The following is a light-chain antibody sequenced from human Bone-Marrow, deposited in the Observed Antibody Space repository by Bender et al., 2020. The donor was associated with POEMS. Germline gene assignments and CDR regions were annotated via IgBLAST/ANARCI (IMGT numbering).Light chain of an antibody. V-gene: IGLV1-51*01. CDR3: GTWDSSLSAGV. J-gene: IGLJ3*02. Sequence: QSVLTQPPSVSAAPGQKVTISCSGSASNIGNSYVSWYQQLPGSAPKLLIYNNNKRPSGIPDRFSGSKSGTSATLVITGLQTGDEADYYCGTWDSSLSAGVFGGGTKLTVL. CDR1: ASNIGNSY. CDR2: NNN.